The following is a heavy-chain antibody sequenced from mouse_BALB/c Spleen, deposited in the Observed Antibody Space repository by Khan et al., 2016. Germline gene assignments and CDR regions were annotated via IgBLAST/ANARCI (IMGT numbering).Heavy chain of an antibody. Sequence: QVQLKESGAELVRPGASVKLSCKTSGYIFTSYWIHWVKQRSGQGLEWIARINPGTGSTYYNEKFKGKATLTTDKSSNTAYMQLSRLKPEDSAVYFCTRSGDYDVCAFASWGQDTTLTVSS. D-gene: IGHD2-4*01. CDR1: GYIFTSYW. V-gene: IGHV1S132*01. CDR3: TRSGDYDVCAFAS. CDR2: INPGTGST. J-gene: IGHJ2*01.